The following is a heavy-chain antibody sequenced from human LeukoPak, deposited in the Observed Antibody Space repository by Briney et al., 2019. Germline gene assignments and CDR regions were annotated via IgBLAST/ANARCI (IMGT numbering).Heavy chain of an antibody. J-gene: IGHJ5*02. Sequence: AASVKVSCKASGYTFTGYYMHWVRQAPGQGLEWMGWINPNSGGTNYAQKFQGRVTMTRDTSISTAYMELSRLRSDDTAVYYCAGRAVGGVVTWFDPWGQGTLVTVSS. CDR2: INPNSGGT. CDR1: GYTFTGYY. D-gene: IGHD2-15*01. V-gene: IGHV1-2*02. CDR3: AGRAVGGVVTWFDP.